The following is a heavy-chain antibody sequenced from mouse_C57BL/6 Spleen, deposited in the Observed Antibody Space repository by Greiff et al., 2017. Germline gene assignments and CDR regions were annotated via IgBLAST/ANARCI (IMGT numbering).Heavy chain of an antibody. CDR3: AKGNYDSLFAY. V-gene: IGHV1-54*01. CDR2: INPGSGGT. Sequence: QVQLQQSGAELVRPGTSVKVSCKASGYAFTNYLIEWVKQRPGQGLEWIGVINPGSGGTNYNEKFKGKATLTADKSSSTAYMQLSSLTAEDSAVYFCAKGNYDSLFAYWGQGTLVTVSA. D-gene: IGHD2-4*01. CDR1: GYAFTNYL. J-gene: IGHJ3*01.